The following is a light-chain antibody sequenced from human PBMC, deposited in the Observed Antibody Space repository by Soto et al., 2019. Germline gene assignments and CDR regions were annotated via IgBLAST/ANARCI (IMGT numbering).Light chain of an antibody. Sequence: DIVMTQSPDSLAVSLGERATMNCKCSRSVLYKSNNKNHLAWYQQKPGQPPQLIIYWASTRESGVPERFSGSGSGTDFTPTISSLEAEDVAFYWCQQYFDVPFTFVGGTKVEI. V-gene: IGKV4-1*01. J-gene: IGKJ4*01. CDR2: WAS. CDR3: QQYFDVPFT. CDR1: RSVLYKSNNKNH.